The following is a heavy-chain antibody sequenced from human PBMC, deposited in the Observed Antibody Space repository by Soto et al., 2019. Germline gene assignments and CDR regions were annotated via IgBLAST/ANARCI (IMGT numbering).Heavy chain of an antibody. Sequence: EVQLVESGGGLVKPGGSLRLSCAASGFTFSSYSMNWVRQAPGKGLEWVSSISSSSSYIYYADSVKGRFTISRDSAKNSLYLQMNSLRAEDTAVYYCARDRGVAAPFDYWGQGTLVTVSS. CDR1: GFTFSSYS. CDR2: ISSSSSYI. D-gene: IGHD6-19*01. V-gene: IGHV3-21*01. CDR3: ARDRGVAAPFDY. J-gene: IGHJ4*02.